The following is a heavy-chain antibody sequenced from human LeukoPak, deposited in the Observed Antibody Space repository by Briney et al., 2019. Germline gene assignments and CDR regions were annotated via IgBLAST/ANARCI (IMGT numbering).Heavy chain of an antibody. J-gene: IGHJ1*01. CDR2: INPRTGST. V-gene: IGHV1-46*01. CDR3: AREYFQH. CDR1: GYTFTSYY. Sequence: GASVKVSCKASGYTFTSYYIFWVRQAPGQGLEWMGIINPRTGSTSYSQKFQGRVTMTRDMSTSTVYMELSSLRSDDTAVYYCAREYFQHWGQGTLVTVSS.